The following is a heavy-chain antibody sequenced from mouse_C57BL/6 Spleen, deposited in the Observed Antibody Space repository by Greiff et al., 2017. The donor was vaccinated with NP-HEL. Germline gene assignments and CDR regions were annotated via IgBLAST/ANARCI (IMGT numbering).Heavy chain of an antibody. J-gene: IGHJ2*01. D-gene: IGHD3-1*01. Sequence: DVMLVESGGGLVKPGGSLKLSCAASGFTFSDYGMHWVRQAPEKGLEWVAYISSGSSTIYYADTVKGRFTISRDNAKNTLFLQMTSLRSEDTAMYYCAREGDGAYFDYWGQGTTLTVSS. CDR3: AREGDGAYFDY. CDR1: GFTFSDYG. V-gene: IGHV5-17*01. CDR2: ISSGSSTI.